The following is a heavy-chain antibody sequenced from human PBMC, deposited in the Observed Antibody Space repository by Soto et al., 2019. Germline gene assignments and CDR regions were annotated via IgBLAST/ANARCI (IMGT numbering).Heavy chain of an antibody. J-gene: IGHJ4*01. Sequence: QVELQESGPGLVKPSQTLSLTCTVSGGSISRGGYYWSWIRQHPGKGLEWIGYLYYGGRTYYNPSLKSRVTISVVTSNNQFSLKLSYVTAADTAVYYCARGVLHWGHGTLVTVSS. CDR1: GGSISRGGYY. V-gene: IGHV4-31*03. CDR2: LYYGGRT. D-gene: IGHD3-16*01. CDR3: ARGVLH.